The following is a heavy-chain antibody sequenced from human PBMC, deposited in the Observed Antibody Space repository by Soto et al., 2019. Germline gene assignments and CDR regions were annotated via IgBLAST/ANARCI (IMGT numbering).Heavy chain of an antibody. D-gene: IGHD4-4*01. Sequence: SETLSLTCTVSGGSISSGGYYWSWIRQHPGKGLEWIGYIYHNGRTYCNPSLKSRVTISVDTSKNQSFLKLSSVTAADTAVYYRARGARDYSNPSYYFDYWGQGTLVTVSS. V-gene: IGHV4-31*03. J-gene: IGHJ4*02. CDR1: GGSISSGGYY. CDR2: IYHNGRT. CDR3: ARGARDYSNPSYYFDY.